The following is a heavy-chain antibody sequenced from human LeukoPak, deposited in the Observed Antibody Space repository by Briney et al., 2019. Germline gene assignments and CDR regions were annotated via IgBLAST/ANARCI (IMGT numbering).Heavy chain of an antibody. V-gene: IGHV1-2*02. D-gene: IGHD2-21*01. CDR1: GYTFTGYY. CDR2: INPDSGGT. J-gene: IGHJ5*02. Sequence: EASVKVSCKASGYTFTGYYIHWVRQAPGQGLEWMGWINPDSGGTSYAQKFQGRVTVTRDMSTSTAYMELSSLRSEDTAVYYCAADVIPGPKGFDPWGQGTLVTVSS. CDR3: AADVIPGPKGFDP.